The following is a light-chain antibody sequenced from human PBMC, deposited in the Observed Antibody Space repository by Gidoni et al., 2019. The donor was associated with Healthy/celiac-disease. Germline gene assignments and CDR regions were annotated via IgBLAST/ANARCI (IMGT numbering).Light chain of an antibody. CDR1: QSISSY. CDR2: AAS. J-gene: IGKJ3*01. V-gene: IGKV1-39*01. CDR3: QQSYSTPFT. Sequence: DIQMTQSPSSLSASVGDRVTITCRASQSISSYLNWYQQKPGKDPKLLIYAASSLQSGVPSRFSGSGSGTDFTLTISSLQPEDFATYYCQQSYSTPFTVGPGTKVDIK.